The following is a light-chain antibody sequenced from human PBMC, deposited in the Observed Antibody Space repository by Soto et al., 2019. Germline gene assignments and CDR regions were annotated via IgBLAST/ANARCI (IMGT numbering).Light chain of an antibody. CDR3: QQYYSIPPT. CDR2: WAS. J-gene: IGKJ4*01. Sequence: DIVMTQTPDSLAVSLGERATINCKSSQSVLYNSNNDSYLTWYQQKPGQSPKVLIYWASTRESGVPDRFSGSGSGTDFTLTISSLQAEDVAVYYCQQYYSIPPTFGGGTKVDIK. CDR1: QSVLYNSNNDSY. V-gene: IGKV4-1*01.